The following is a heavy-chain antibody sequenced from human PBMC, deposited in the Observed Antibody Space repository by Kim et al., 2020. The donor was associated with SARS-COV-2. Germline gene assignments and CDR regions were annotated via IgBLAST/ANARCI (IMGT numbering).Heavy chain of an antibody. Sequence: SETLSLTCTVSGGSISSYYWSWIRQPPGKGLEWIGYIYYSGSTNYNPSLKSRVTISVDTSKNQFSLKLSSVTAADTAVYYCAREAVAGTDGYFDYWGQGTLVTVSS. CDR3: AREAVAGTDGYFDY. D-gene: IGHD6-19*01. CDR1: GGSISSYY. V-gene: IGHV4-59*13. CDR2: IYYSGST. J-gene: IGHJ4*02.